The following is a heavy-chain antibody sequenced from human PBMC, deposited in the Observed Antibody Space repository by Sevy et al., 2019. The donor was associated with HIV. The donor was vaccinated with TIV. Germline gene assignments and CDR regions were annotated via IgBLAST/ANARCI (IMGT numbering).Heavy chain of an antibody. V-gene: IGHV3-11*01. CDR1: RFTFSDYY. Sequence: GGSLRLSCAASRFTFSDYYMSWIRQAPGKGLEWVSYISSGGTTMYYADSLKGRFTISRDNAKNSLYLQMNSLRAEDTAVYHCARVRYNYGSYYFVYWGQGTLVTVSS. J-gene: IGHJ4*02. CDR3: ARVRYNYGSYYFVY. D-gene: IGHD1-1*01. CDR2: ISSGGTTM.